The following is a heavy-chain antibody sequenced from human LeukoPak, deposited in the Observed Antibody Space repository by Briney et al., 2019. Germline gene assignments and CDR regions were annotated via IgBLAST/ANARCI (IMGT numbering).Heavy chain of an antibody. CDR2: INSDGSVT. J-gene: IGHJ4*02. Sequence: GGSLRLSCAASGFTFSSYWMHWVRQAPGKGLVWVSRINSDGSVTTYADSVKGRFTISRDDAENTLYLHMNSLRAGDTAVYYCARGLQALPAAVADYWGQGTLVTVSS. D-gene: IGHD2-2*01. CDR1: GFTFSSYW. CDR3: ARGLQALPAAVADY. V-gene: IGHV3-74*01.